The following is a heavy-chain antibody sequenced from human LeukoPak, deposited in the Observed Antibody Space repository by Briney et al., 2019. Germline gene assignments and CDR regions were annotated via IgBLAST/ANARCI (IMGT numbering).Heavy chain of an antibody. CDR2: ISAYNGNT. CDR3: ARDNIWGVRGVIITYGMDV. J-gene: IGHJ6*02. D-gene: IGHD3-10*01. V-gene: IGHV1-18*01. CDR1: GYTFTSYG. Sequence: GASVKVSCKASGYTFTSYGISWVRQAPGQGLEWMGWISAYNGNTNYAQKLQGRATMTTDTSTSTAYMELRSLRSDDTAVYYCARDNIWGVRGVIITYGMDVWGQGTTVTVSS.